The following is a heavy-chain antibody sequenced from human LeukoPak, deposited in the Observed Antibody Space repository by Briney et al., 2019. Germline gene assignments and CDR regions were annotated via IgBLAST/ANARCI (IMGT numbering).Heavy chain of an antibody. CDR2: IYYSGST. CDR1: GGSISSYY. Sequence: SETLSLTCTVSGGSISSYYWGWIRQPPGKGLEWIGYIYYSGSTNYNPSLKSRVTISVDTSKNQFSLKLSSVTAADTAVYYCARHVRYCSDGSCSAYDYWGQGTLVTVSS. D-gene: IGHD2-15*01. J-gene: IGHJ4*02. V-gene: IGHV4-59*08. CDR3: ARHVRYCSDGSCSAYDY.